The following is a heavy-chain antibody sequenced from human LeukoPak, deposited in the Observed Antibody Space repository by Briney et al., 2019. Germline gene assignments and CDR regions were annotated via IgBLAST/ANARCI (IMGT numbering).Heavy chain of an antibody. V-gene: IGHV1-69*06. Sequence: GASVKVSCKASGGTFSSNAISWVRQAPGQGLEWIGGIIPIFGTANYAQKFQGRVTITADKSTSTAYMELSSLRSEDTAVYYCATNYYGSGSYTYYFDYWGQGTLVTVSS. CDR2: IIPIFGTA. D-gene: IGHD3-10*01. CDR1: GGTFSSNA. CDR3: ATNYYGSGSYTYYFDY. J-gene: IGHJ4*02.